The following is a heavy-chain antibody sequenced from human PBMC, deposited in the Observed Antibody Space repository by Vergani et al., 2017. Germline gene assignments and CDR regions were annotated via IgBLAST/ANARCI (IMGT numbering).Heavy chain of an antibody. J-gene: IGHJ6*03. D-gene: IGHD3-10*01. CDR1: GGSISSSSYY. V-gene: IGHV4-39*07. CDR2: IYYSGST. Sequence: QLQLQESGPGLVKPSETLSLTCTVSGGSISSSSYYWGWIRQPPGKGLEWIGSIYYSGSTYYKPSLKSRVTISVDTSKNQFSLKRSSVTAADTAVYYCARDSAGSGNYYYYYYMDVWGKGTTVTVSS. CDR3: ARDSAGSGNYYYYYYMDV.